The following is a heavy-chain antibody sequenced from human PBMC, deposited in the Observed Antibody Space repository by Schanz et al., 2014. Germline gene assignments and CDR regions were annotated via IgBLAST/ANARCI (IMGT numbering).Heavy chain of an antibody. Sequence: QVHLVESGGGVVRPGGSLRLSCAASRFTFNAYDMYWIRQAPGKGLEWVALISHDGSNKNSADSVKGRFTISRDNSKNTLYLQMNSLRGDDTAIYYCVKGGTNTLDSWGQGTPVTVSS. V-gene: IGHV3-30*18. CDR3: VKGGTNTLDS. CDR1: RFTFNAYD. J-gene: IGHJ4*02. CDR2: ISHDGSNK.